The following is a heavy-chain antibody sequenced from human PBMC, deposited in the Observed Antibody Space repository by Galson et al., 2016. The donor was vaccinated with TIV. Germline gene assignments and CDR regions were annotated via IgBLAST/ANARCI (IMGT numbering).Heavy chain of an antibody. Sequence: SVKVSCKASGYTFTSYYMHWVRQAPGQGPEWMGIINPSGGSTSYAQKFQGRVTITRDTSTRTVYMELSSLKSEETAVYYCVRGYGDHDYWGQGTLVTVSS. D-gene: IGHD4-17*01. CDR3: VRGYGDHDY. CDR1: GYTFTSYY. J-gene: IGHJ4*02. CDR2: INPSGGST. V-gene: IGHV1-46*01.